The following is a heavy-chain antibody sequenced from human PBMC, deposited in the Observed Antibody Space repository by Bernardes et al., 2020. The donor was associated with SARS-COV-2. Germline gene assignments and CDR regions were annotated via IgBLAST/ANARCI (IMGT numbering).Heavy chain of an antibody. CDR2: ISGSGGST. CDR1: GFTFSSYA. CDR3: ASRPTTYNWNDADGLYYYYGMDV. J-gene: IGHJ6*02. D-gene: IGHD1-20*01. V-gene: IGHV3-23*01. Sequence: GGSLRLSCAASGFTFSSYAMSWVRQAPGKGLEWVSAISGSGGSTYYADSVKGRFTISRDNSKNTLYLQMNSLRAEDTAVYYCASRPTTYNWNDADGLYYYYGMDVWGQGTTVTVSS.